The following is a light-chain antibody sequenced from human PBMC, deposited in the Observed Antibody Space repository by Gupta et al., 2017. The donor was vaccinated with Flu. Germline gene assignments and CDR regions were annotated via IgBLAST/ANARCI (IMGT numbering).Light chain of an antibody. CDR1: NTGSKN. CDR3: QVWDSSDDHPGV. Sequence: SYVLTQPSSASVALRETATSTCGGNNTGSKNVHWYQQNPGQAPVLVVYDDSDRTSGIPERLSGSNSGNTATLTISRVEAGDEADYYCQVWDSSDDHPGVFGGGTKLTVL. J-gene: IGLJ3*02. V-gene: IGLV3-21*02. CDR2: DDS.